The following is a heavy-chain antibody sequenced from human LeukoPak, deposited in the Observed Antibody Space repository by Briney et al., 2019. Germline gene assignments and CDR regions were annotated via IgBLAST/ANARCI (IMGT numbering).Heavy chain of an antibody. CDR1: GFTFSNYA. D-gene: IGHD3-22*01. J-gene: IGHJ1*01. V-gene: IGHV3-23*01. CDR3: AKPPSNYYDSSGYYWGTEYFQH. CDR2: ISGSGDNT. Sequence: GGSLRLSCAASGFTFSNYAMSWVRQAPGKGLAWVSVISGSGDNTYYADSVKGRFTISRDNSKNTLYLQMNSLRAEDTAVYYCAKPPSNYYDSSGYYWGTEYFQHWGQGTLVTVSS.